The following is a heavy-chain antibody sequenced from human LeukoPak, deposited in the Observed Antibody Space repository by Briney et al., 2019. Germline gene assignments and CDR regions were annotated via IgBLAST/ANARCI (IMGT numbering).Heavy chain of an antibody. Sequence: ASVKVSCKASGYTFTGYYIFWLRQAPGQGLKWVGRINPNSGGTQYAQEFQGRVTMTRDTSISTAYMELSRLRSDDTAVYYCARGYCSGGGCYSVENWFDPWGQGTLVTVSS. V-gene: IGHV1-2*06. CDR1: GYTFTGYY. J-gene: IGHJ5*02. CDR2: INPNSGGT. D-gene: IGHD2-15*01. CDR3: ARGYCSGGGCYSVENWFDP.